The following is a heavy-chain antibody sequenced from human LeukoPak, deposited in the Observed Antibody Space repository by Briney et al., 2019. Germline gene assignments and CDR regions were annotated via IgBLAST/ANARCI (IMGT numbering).Heavy chain of an antibody. D-gene: IGHD6-19*01. V-gene: IGHV3-23*01. Sequence: GGSLRLSCAASGFTFSSYWMHWVRQAPGKGLEWVSTLSGSGITTYYADSVKGRFTISRDNSKNTLYLQMNSLRAEDTAVYYCAKGIYSSGWSYFDYWGHGTLVTVSS. J-gene: IGHJ4*01. CDR3: AKGIYSSGWSYFDY. CDR2: LSGSGITT. CDR1: GFTFSSYW.